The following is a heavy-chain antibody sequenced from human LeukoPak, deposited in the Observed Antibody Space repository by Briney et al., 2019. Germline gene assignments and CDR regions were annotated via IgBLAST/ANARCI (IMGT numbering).Heavy chain of an antibody. J-gene: IGHJ5*02. D-gene: IGHD6-13*01. CDR2: IYYSGST. CDR1: GGSISSYY. Sequence: SETLSLTCTVSGGSISSYYWSWIRQPPGKGLEWIGYIYYSGSTNYNPSLKSRVTISVDTSKNQFSLKLSSVTAADTAVYYCARGDIAAPNWFDPWGQGTLVTVSS. V-gene: IGHV4-59*01. CDR3: ARGDIAAPNWFDP.